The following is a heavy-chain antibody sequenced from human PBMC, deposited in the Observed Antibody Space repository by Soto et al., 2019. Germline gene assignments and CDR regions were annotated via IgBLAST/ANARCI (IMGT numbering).Heavy chain of an antibody. CDR2: ISGSGDIT. D-gene: IGHD3-3*01. V-gene: IGHV3-23*01. J-gene: IGHJ4*02. Sequence: EVQLLESGGGLVQPGGSLRLSCVVSGFTFSNYAMNWVRQAPGKGLEWVSTISGSGDITYDADSVKGRFTISRDNSTNTLYLQMTSLRAEDTATYYCAKFGVGNFDFWGQGTLVTVSS. CDR3: AKFGVGNFDF. CDR1: GFTFSNYA.